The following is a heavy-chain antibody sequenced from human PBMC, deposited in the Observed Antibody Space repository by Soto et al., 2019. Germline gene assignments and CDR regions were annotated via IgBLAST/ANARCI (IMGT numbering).Heavy chain of an antibody. V-gene: IGHV3-23*01. Sequence: EVQLLESGGGLVQPGGSLRLSCAASGFTFSSYAMRWVRQAPVKGLEWVSAISGSGGSKYYADSVKGRFTISRDNSKNTLYLQMISLRAEDTAVYYGARRGSGSYYDYWGQGTLVTVSS. D-gene: IGHD1-26*01. CDR2: ISGSGGSK. CDR1: GFTFSSYA. CDR3: ARRGSGSYYDY. J-gene: IGHJ4*02.